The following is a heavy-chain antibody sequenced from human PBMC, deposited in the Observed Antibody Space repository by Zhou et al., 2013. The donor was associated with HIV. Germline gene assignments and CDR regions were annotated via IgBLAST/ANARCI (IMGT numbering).Heavy chain of an antibody. CDR3: ARDEHDYYDSSGDAFDI. V-gene: IGHV1-69-2*01. Sequence: VQLVQSGAEVKKPGASVKVSCKVSGYTFTDYYMHWVQQAPGKGLEWMGLVDPEDGETIYAEKFQGRVTITADTSTDTAYMELSSLRSEDTAVYYCARDEHDYYDSSGDAFDIWGQGTMVTVSS. CDR1: GYTFTDYY. CDR2: VDPEDGET. J-gene: IGHJ3*02. D-gene: IGHD3-22*01.